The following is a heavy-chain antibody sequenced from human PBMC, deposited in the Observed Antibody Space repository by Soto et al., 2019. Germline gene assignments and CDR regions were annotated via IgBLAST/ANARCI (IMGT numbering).Heavy chain of an antibody. CDR3: AKDRRGYYDILTGYYYYYGMDV. Sequence: SLRLSCAASGFTFSSYAMSWVRQAPGKGLEWVSAISGSGGSTYYADSVKGRFTISRDNSKNTLYLQMNSLRAEDTAVYYCAKDRRGYYDILTGYYYYYGMDVWGQGTTVTVSS. V-gene: IGHV3-23*01. CDR1: GFTFSSYA. D-gene: IGHD3-9*01. CDR2: ISGSGGST. J-gene: IGHJ6*02.